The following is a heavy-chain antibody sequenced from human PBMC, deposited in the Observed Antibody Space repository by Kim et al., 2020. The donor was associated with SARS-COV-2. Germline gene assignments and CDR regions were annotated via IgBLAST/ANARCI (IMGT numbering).Heavy chain of an antibody. Sequence: GGSLRLSCAASGFTFSSYSMNWVRQAPGKGLEWVSSISSSSSYIYYADSVKGRFTISRDNAKNSLYLQMNSLRAEDTAVYYCARVRSSGSYYNCFDPWGQGTLVTVSS. CDR2: ISSSSSYI. CDR3: ARVRSSGSYYNCFDP. J-gene: IGHJ5*02. V-gene: IGHV3-21*01. D-gene: IGHD3-10*01. CDR1: GFTFSSYS.